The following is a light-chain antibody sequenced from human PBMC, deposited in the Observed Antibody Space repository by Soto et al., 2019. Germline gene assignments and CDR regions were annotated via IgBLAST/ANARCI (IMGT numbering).Light chain of an antibody. Sequence: QSALTQPASVSGSPGQSITISCTGTSSDVGAYNFVSWYQQHPGKAPKLMIDDVSNRPSGVSNRFSGSQSGNTAALTISGLQDEDEADYYCSSYRSTTLGVVFGGGTKLTV. CDR2: DVS. CDR3: SSYRSTTLGVV. J-gene: IGLJ3*02. CDR1: SSDVGAYNF. V-gene: IGLV2-14*01.